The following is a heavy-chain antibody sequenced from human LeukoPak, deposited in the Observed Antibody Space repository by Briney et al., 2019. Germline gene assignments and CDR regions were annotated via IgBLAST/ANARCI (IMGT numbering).Heavy chain of an antibody. Sequence: SVKVSCKASGGTFSSYAISWVRQAPGQGLEWMGGIIPIFGTANYAQKFQGGVTITADKSTSTAYMELSSLRSEDTAVYYCARAYGDQYYYYYYYMDVWGKGPTVTVSS. CDR3: ARAYGDQYYYYYYYMDV. CDR2: IIPIFGTA. J-gene: IGHJ6*03. D-gene: IGHD4-17*01. CDR1: GGTFSSYA. V-gene: IGHV1-69*06.